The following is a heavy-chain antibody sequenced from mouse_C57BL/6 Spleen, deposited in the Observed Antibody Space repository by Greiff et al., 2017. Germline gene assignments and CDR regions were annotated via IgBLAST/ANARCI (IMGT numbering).Heavy chain of an antibody. CDR1: GYAFSSSW. V-gene: IGHV1-82*01. Sequence: QVQLQQSGPELVKPGASVKISCKASGYAFSSSWMNWVKQRPGKGLEWIGRIYPGDGDTNYNGKFKGKATLTADKSSSTAYMQLSSLTSEDSAVYFCARCTYYAMDYWGQGTSVTVSS. J-gene: IGHJ4*01. CDR2: IYPGDGDT. CDR3: ARCTYYAMDY.